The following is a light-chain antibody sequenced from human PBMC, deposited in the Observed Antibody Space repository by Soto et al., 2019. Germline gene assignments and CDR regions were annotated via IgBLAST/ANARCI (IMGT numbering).Light chain of an antibody. CDR3: SSYAGSNFVV. J-gene: IGLJ2*01. CDR1: SSDLGAYNY. CDR2: EVT. Sequence: QSALTQPPSASGSPGQSVTISCTGTSSDLGAYNYVSWYQQHPGKAPKLLIYEVTKRPSGVPDRFSGSKSGNTASLTVSGLQAEDEADFYCSSYAGSNFVVFGGGTQLTVL. V-gene: IGLV2-8*01.